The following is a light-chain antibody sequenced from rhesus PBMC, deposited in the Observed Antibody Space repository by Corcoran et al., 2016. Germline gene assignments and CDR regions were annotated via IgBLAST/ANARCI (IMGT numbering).Light chain of an antibody. V-gene: IGLV2-23*01. CDR1: SSDIGGYNY. J-gene: IGLJ1*01. CDR2: DVS. CDR3: SSYAGSNTFI. Sequence: QAALTQPPSVSGSPGQSVTISCTGTSSDIGGYNYVSWYQQHPGKAPKLMIYDVSKRPSGVSDHFSGSKSGNTTSLTISGLQAEDEADYYGSSYAGSNTFIFGAGTRLTVL.